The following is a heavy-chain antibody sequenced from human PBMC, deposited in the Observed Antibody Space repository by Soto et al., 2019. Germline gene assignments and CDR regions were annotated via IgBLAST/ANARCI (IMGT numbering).Heavy chain of an antibody. D-gene: IGHD6-13*01. CDR3: ARLLSSWYSALDI. CDR2: INAGNGNT. J-gene: IGHJ3*02. Sequence: ASVNVSCKASGYTFTSYAMHWVRQAPGQRLEWMGWINAGNGNTKYSQKFQGRVTITRDTSASTAYMELSSLRSEDTAVYYCARLLSSWYSALDIWGQGTMVTVSS. CDR1: GYTFTSYA. V-gene: IGHV1-3*01.